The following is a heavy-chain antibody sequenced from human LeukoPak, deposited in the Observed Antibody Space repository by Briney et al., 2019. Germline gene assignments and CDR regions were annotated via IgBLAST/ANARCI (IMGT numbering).Heavy chain of an antibody. Sequence: SQTLSLTCAISGDSVSSNTAAWNWIRQSPSRGLEWVGRTYYRSKWYNDYAVFVKSRITINPDTSKNQFSLQLNSVTPEDTAVYYCARGRYCTSISCYNWFDPWGQGTLVTVSS. J-gene: IGHJ5*02. V-gene: IGHV6-1*01. CDR2: TYYRSKWYN. CDR3: ARGRYCTSISCYNWFDP. CDR1: GDSVSSNTAA. D-gene: IGHD2-2*01.